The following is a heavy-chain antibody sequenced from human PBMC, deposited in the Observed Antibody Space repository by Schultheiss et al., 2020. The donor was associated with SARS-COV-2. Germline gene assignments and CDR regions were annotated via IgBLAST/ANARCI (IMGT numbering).Heavy chain of an antibody. CDR3: ARTVVVGASTGNDAFDI. CDR2: ISGSGGST. J-gene: IGHJ3*02. Sequence: GGSLRLSCAASGFTFSSYAMSWVRQAPGKGLEWVSAISGSGGSTYYADSVKGRFTISRDNSKNTLYLQMNSLRAEDTAVYYCARTVVVGASTGNDAFDIWGQGTMVTVSS. V-gene: IGHV3-23*01. CDR1: GFTFSSYA. D-gene: IGHD1-26*01.